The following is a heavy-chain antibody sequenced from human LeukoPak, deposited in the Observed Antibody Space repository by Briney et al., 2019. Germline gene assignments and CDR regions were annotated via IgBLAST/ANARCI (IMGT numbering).Heavy chain of an antibody. CDR3: ARDRGYCSGGSCLRSRYWFDP. D-gene: IGHD2-15*01. CDR1: GYTFTGYY. Sequence: ASVTVSCRASGYTFTGYYMHWVRQAPGQGLERMGWINPNSGGTNYAQKFQGWVTMTRDTSISTAYMELSRLRSDDTAVYYCARDRGYCSGGSCLRSRYWFDPWGQGTLVTVSS. V-gene: IGHV1-2*04. J-gene: IGHJ5*02. CDR2: INPNSGGT.